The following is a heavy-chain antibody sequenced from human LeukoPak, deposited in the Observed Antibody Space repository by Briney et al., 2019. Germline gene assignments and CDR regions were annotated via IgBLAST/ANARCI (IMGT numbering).Heavy chain of an antibody. CDR3: TTGITVVTLFDY. J-gene: IGHJ4*02. CDR2: IKSKTDGGTT. V-gene: IGHV3-15*01. CDR1: GFTFSNAW. Sequence: PGGSLRLSCAASGFTFSNAWMSWVRQAPGKGLEWVGRIKSKTDGGTTDYAAPVKGRFTISRDDSKNTLYLQMNSLKTEGTAVYYCTTGITVVTLFDYWGQGTLVTVSS. D-gene: IGHD4-23*01.